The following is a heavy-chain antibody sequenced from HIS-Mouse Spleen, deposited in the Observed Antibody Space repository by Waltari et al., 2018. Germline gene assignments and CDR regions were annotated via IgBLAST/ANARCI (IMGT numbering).Heavy chain of an antibody. Sequence: QVQLVESGGGVVQPGRSLRLSCAASGCTFGSYGMHWVRQAPGKGLGWVAVIWYDGSNKYYADSVKGRFTISRDNSKNTLYLQMNSLRAEDTAVYYCAKGGLMVYAIGDYWGQGTLVTVSS. J-gene: IGHJ4*02. D-gene: IGHD2-8*01. CDR2: IWYDGSNK. V-gene: IGHV3-33*06. CDR3: AKGGLMVYAIGDY. CDR1: GCTFGSYG.